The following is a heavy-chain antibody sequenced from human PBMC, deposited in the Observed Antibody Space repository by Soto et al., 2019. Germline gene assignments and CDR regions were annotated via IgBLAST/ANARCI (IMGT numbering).Heavy chain of an antibody. J-gene: IGHJ5*02. V-gene: IGHV3-74*01. CDR3: ARDSNIGFDP. D-gene: IGHD5-12*01. CDR2: INSDGSST. Sequence: GGSLRLSCAASGFTFTNYWMHWVRQAPGKGLVWVSHINSDGSSTSYADSVKGRFTISRDNAKNTLYLQMNSLRAEDTAVYYCARDSNIGFDPWGQGTVVTVSS. CDR1: GFTFTNYW.